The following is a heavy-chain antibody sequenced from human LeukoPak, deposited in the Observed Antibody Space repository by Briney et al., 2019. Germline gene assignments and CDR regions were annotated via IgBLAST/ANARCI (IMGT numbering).Heavy chain of an antibody. D-gene: IGHD4-11*01. V-gene: IGHV4-39*01. J-gene: IGHJ4*02. CDR2: IYYSGST. CDR3: ARHRSTTVSPFDY. Sequence: SETLSLTCTVSGGSISSSSYYWGWIRPPPGKGLEWIGSIYYSGSTYYNPFLKSRVTISVDTSKNQFSLKLSSVTAADTAVYYCARHRSTTVSPFDYWGQGTLVTVSS. CDR1: GGSISSSSYY.